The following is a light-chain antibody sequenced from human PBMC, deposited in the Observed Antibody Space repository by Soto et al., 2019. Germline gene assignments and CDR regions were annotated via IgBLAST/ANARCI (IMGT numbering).Light chain of an antibody. J-gene: IGKJ1*01. CDR2: AAS. CDR3: LQDYNYPWT. V-gene: IGKV1-6*01. Sequence: AIQMTQSPSSLYASVGDIVTITCRASQDIRNDLGWYQEKPRQAPKLLIYAASNLQSGVPSRFSGSGSGTDFTLTISSMQPEDFATYYCLQDYNYPWTFGQGTKVEV. CDR1: QDIRND.